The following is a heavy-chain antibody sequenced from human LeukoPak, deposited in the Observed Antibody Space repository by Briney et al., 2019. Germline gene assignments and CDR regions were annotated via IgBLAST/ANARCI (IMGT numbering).Heavy chain of an antibody. Sequence: ETLSLTCTVSGGSISSYYWSWVRQAPGKGLEWMANIKQDGNKKYYVDSVKGRFTISRDNAKNSLYLQMKSLRAEDTAVYYCARDLVGGDYWGQGTLVTVSS. CDR3: ARDLVGGDY. V-gene: IGHV3-7*01. CDR2: IKQDGNKK. CDR1: GGSISSYY. D-gene: IGHD3-16*01. J-gene: IGHJ4*02.